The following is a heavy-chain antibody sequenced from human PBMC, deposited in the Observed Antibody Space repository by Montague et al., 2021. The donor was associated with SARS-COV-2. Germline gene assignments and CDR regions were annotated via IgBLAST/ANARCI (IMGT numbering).Heavy chain of an antibody. CDR2: ISHEGSYK. J-gene: IGHJ6*02. D-gene: IGHD3-9*01. CDR1: GFTFSSYA. CDR3: ARDLESTGYFDPYYYHGMDV. V-gene: IGHV3-30*04. Sequence: SLRLSCAASGFTFSSYALHWVRQAPDKGLEWVADISHEGSYKYYADSVKGRFTNSRDNSKNTLYLDMNSLRAEDTALYYCARDLESTGYFDPYYYHGMDVWGQGTTVTVSS.